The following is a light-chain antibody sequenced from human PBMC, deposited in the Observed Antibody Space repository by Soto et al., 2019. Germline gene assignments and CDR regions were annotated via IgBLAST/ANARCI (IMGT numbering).Light chain of an antibody. CDR3: QQSYSTPLT. J-gene: IGKJ4*01. V-gene: IGKV1-39*01. CDR2: KAS. Sequence: MQVTQAPCSLSASVGDRVTITCRASQSISTWLAWYQQEPGKAPKLLIHKASSLQSGVPSRFSGSGSGTDFTLTISSLQPEDFATYYCQQSYSTPLTFGGGTKVDIK. CDR1: QSISTW.